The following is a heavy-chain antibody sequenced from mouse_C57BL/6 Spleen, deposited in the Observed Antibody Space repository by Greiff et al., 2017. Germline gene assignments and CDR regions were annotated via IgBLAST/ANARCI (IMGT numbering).Heavy chain of an antibody. CDR3: ARAIYYDYDCYFDV. Sequence: EVMLVESGGGLVKPGGSLKLSCAASGFTFSDYGMHWVRQAPEKGLEWVAYISSGSSTIYYADTVKGRFTISRDNAKNTLFLQMTSLRSEDTAMYYCARAIYYDYDCYFDVWGTGTTVTVSS. D-gene: IGHD2-4*01. CDR2: ISSGSSTI. CDR1: GFTFSDYG. V-gene: IGHV5-17*01. J-gene: IGHJ1*03.